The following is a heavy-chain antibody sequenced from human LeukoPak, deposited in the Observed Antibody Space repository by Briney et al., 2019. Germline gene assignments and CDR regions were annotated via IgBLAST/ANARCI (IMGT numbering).Heavy chain of an antibody. J-gene: IGHJ4*02. D-gene: IGHD2-21*01. CDR3: ARERVIAAAGDGFDS. CDR2: INSDGSST. V-gene: IGHV3-74*01. Sequence: GGSLRLSCAASGFTFSSYWMHWVRQAPGKGLVWVSRINSDGSSTSYADSVKGRFTISRDNAKNSLFLQMNGLRDEDTALYYCARERVIAAAGDGFDSWGQGTLVTVSS. CDR1: GFTFSSYW.